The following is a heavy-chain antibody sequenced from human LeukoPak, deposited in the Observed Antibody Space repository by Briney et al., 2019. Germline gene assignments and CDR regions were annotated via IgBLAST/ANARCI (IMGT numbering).Heavy chain of an antibody. CDR2: IHYSGNT. CDR1: GDSISSRNYY. Sequence: SETLSLTCTVSGDSISSRNYYWGWIRQPPGKGVEWIGNIHYSGNTFTKPSLKSRVTMSVDTSTNQFSLKMTSVTAADTAVYYCADLLLLGGYFDFWGQGALVTVSS. V-gene: IGHV4-39*01. J-gene: IGHJ4*02. CDR3: ADLLLLGGYFDF. D-gene: IGHD3-22*01.